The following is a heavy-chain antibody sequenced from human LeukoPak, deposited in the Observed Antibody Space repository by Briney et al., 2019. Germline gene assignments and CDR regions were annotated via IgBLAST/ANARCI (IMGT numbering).Heavy chain of an antibody. V-gene: IGHV4-39*01. CDR1: GGSISSSSYY. CDR2: IYYSGGT. D-gene: IGHD3-22*01. CDR3: ARHSFGWYDSNYYFDY. J-gene: IGHJ4*02. Sequence: SETLSLTCTVSGGSISSSSYYWGWIRQPPGKGLEWIGSIYYSGGTYYNPSLKSRVTISVDTSKNQFSLKLSSVTAADTAVYYCARHSFGWYDSNYYFDYWGQGTLVTVSS.